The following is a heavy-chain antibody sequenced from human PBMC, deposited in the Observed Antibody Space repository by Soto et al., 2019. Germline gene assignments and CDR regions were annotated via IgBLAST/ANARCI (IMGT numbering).Heavy chain of an antibody. J-gene: IGHJ4*02. Sequence: QVQLVQSGAEVKKPGASVKVSCKASGYTFTSYGVTWVRQAPGQGLEWMGWISADNGNTNYAQKFQGRVTMTTDKSTSTGYMELCSLRSGDTAVYYCAREGDVECYFDSWGQGTLVTVSS. CDR2: ISADNGNT. CDR3: AREGDVECYFDS. D-gene: IGHD3-16*01. CDR1: GYTFTSYG. V-gene: IGHV1-18*04.